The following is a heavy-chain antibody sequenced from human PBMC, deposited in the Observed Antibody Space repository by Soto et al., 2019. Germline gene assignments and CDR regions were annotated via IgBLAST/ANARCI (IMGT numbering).Heavy chain of an antibody. Sequence: ASVKVSGKASGYTFNFYGITWVRQAPGQGLEWMGWISGFNGNTNYAADLQGRVTMTTDTSTSTAYMELRGLRSDDTAVYYCARIGVSSGHESPDFDSWGQGTLVTVSS. CDR2: ISGFNGNT. D-gene: IGHD3-16*01. V-gene: IGHV1-18*01. J-gene: IGHJ4*02. CDR1: GYTFNFYG. CDR3: ARIGVSSGHESPDFDS.